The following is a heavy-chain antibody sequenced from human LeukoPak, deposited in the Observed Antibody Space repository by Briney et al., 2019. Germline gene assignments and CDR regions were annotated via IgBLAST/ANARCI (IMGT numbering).Heavy chain of an antibody. V-gene: IGHV3-7*01. D-gene: IGHD2-15*01. J-gene: IGHJ4*02. CDR3: AKGPGCSGGSCYPYYFDY. Sequence: GGSLRLSCAASGFTFSSYWMSWVRQAPGKGLEWVANIKQDGSEKYYVDSVKGRFTISRDNAKNSLYLQMNSLRAEDTAVYYCAKGPGCSGGSCYPYYFDYWGQGTLVTVSS. CDR2: IKQDGSEK. CDR1: GFTFSSYW.